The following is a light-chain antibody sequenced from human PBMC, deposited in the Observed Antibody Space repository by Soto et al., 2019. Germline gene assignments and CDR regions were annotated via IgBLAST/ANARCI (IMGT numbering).Light chain of an antibody. J-gene: IGLJ1*01. CDR1: SSDIGSYNH. Sequence: VLTHRASVSGSPGQSNTISCSGTSSDIGSYNHVAWYQQFPGKSPKLMIYAVSDRPPGVSDRFSGSKSGITASLTISGLQTEDEADYYCISYTDRQSYLFGTGTRSPS. V-gene: IGLV2-14*03. CDR2: AVS. CDR3: ISYTDRQSYL.